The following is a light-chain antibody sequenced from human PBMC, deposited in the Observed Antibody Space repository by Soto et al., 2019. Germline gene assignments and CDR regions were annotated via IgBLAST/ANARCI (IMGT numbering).Light chain of an antibody. V-gene: IGKV2-28*01. CDR3: MQALQTRLT. CDR2: LGS. J-gene: IGKJ4*01. Sequence: DIVMTQSPLSLPVTPGESASISCMASQSLLHSNGYNYLDWYLQKPGQSPQLLIYLGSNRASGVPDRFSGSGSGTDFTLKISRVEAEDVGVYYCMQALQTRLTFGGGTKVEIK. CDR1: QSLLHSNGYNY.